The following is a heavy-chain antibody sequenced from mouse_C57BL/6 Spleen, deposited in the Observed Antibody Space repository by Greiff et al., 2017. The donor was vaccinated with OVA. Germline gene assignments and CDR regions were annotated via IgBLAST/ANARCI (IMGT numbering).Heavy chain of an antibody. V-gene: IGHV5-9-1*02. CDR1: GFTFSSYA. CDR2: ISSGGDYI. CDR3: TRERGDEWCAY. D-gene: IGHD3-3*01. J-gene: IGHJ3*01. Sequence: EVKLVESGEGLVKPGGSLKLSCAASGFTFSSYAMSWVRQTPEKRLEWVAYISSGGDYIYYADTVKGRFTISRDNARNTLYLQMSSLKSEDTAMYYCTRERGDEWCAYWGQGTLVTVSA.